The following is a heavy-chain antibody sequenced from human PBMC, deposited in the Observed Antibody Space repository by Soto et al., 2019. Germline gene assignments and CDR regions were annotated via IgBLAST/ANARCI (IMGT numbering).Heavy chain of an antibody. J-gene: IGHJ4*02. CDR1: GFTFSDSW. V-gene: IGHV3-7*05. CDR2: IKADGSEK. CDR3: ASPGGVLYPLTG. D-gene: IGHD2-8*02. Sequence: EMQLVESGGGLVQPGGSLRLSCAASGFTFSDSWMNWVRQAPGKGLEWVANIKADGSEKYYVDSVKGRFTISRDNAKNSLYLQRDSLRAEDRAVYYCASPGGVLYPLTGWGQGTLVTVSS.